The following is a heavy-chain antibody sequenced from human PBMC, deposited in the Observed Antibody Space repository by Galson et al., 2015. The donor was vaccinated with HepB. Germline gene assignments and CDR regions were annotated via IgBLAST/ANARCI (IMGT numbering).Heavy chain of an antibody. J-gene: IGHJ4*02. V-gene: IGHV3-21*01. CDR3: ARDKQWLVPVDY. Sequence: SLRLSCAASGFTFSSYTMSWVRQAPGKGLEWVSSISSSSSYIYYADSVKGRFTISRDNAKNSLYLQMNSLRAEDTAVYYCARDKQWLVPVDYWGQGTLVTVSS. CDR1: GFTFSSYT. D-gene: IGHD6-19*01. CDR2: ISSSSSYI.